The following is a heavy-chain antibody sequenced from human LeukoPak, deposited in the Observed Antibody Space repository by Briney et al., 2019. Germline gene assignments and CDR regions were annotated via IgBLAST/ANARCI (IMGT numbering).Heavy chain of an antibody. D-gene: IGHD2-15*01. CDR3: ARGLRCSGGSCAD. CDR1: GFTFSSYE. CDR2: INHSGST. J-gene: IGHJ4*02. V-gene: IGHV4-34*01. Sequence: LRLSCAASGFTFSSYEMNWVRQAPGKGLEWIGEINHSGSTNYNPSLKSRVTISVDTSKNQFSLKLSSVTAADTAVYYCARGLRCSGGSCADWGQGTLVTVSS.